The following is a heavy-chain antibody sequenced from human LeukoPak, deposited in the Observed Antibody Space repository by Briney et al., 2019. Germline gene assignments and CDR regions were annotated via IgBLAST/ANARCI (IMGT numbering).Heavy chain of an antibody. V-gene: IGHV1-18*01. J-gene: IGHJ4*02. CDR1: GYTFTSYG. Sequence: ASVKVSCKASGYTFTSYGISWVRQAPGQGLEWMGWISAYNGNTNYAQKIQGRVTMTTDTSTGTAYMELRSLRSDDTAVYYCARVTGYMIEDYFDYWGQGTLVTVSS. D-gene: IGHD3-22*01. CDR3: ARVTGYMIEDYFDY. CDR2: ISAYNGNT.